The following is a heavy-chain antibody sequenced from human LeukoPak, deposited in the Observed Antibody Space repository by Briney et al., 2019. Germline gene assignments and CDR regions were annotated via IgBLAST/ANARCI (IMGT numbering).Heavy chain of an antibody. D-gene: IGHD2-8*02. CDR3: ARDRTGGYGGYYYYGMDV. CDR1: GFTFSSYW. J-gene: IGHJ6*04. Sequence: GGSLRLSCAASGFTFSSYWMSWVRQAPGKGPEWVANIKQDGSEKYYVDSVKGRFTISRDNAKNSLYLQMNSLRAEDTAVYYCARDRTGGYGGYYYYGMDVWGKGTTVTVSS. CDR2: IKQDGSEK. V-gene: IGHV3-7*03.